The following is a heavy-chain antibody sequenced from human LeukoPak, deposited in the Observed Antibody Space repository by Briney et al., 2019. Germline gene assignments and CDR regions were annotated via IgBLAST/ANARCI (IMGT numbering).Heavy chain of an antibody. CDR3: AKDTDKQWLVGGCFDY. D-gene: IGHD6-19*01. V-gene: IGHV3-9*01. CDR1: GFSVDDYA. Sequence: GGSLRLSCAASGFSVDDYAMHWVRQAPGKGLEWVSGISWNSASFGYADSVRGRFSISRDNAKKSLYLQMHSLRAEDTAFYYCAKDTDKQWLVGGCFDYWGHGTLVTVSS. CDR2: ISWNSASF. J-gene: IGHJ4*01.